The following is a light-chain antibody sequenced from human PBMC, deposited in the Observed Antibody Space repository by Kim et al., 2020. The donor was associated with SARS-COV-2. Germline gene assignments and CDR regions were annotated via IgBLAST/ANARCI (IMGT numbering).Light chain of an antibody. CDR3: QVWDSSTWV. J-gene: IGLJ3*02. CDR1: NIVRRN. CDR2: RDY. Sequence: SSELTQPLSVSVALGQTASITCGGNNIVRRNVHWYQQRPGQAPVLVIYRDYNRPSGIPERFSGSNSGNTATLTISRAQDGDEADYYCQVWDSSTWVFGGG. V-gene: IGLV3-9*01.